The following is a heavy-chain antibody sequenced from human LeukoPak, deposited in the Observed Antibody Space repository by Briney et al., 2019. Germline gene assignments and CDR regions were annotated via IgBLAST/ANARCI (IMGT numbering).Heavy chain of an antibody. J-gene: IGHJ4*02. V-gene: IGHV3-48*01. D-gene: IGHD1-26*01. CDR3: ARDVGRSYEDYFDY. CDR1: GFTFSSYS. Sequence: GGSLRLSCAASGFTFSSYSMNWVRQSPGKGLEWVSYISSSSSTIYYADSVKGRFTISRDNAKNSLYLQMNSLRAEDTAVYYCARDVGRSYEDYFDYWGQGTLVTVSS. CDR2: ISSSSSTI.